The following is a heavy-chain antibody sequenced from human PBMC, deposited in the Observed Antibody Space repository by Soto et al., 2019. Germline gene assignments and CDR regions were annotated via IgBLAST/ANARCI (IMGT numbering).Heavy chain of an antibody. D-gene: IGHD1-26*01. J-gene: IGHJ3*02. CDR3: AKDQEWDHDPFDI. V-gene: IGHV3-30*18. CDR1: GLTFSRYG. CDR2: ISYDGSLE. Sequence: QVQLVESGGGVVQPGRSLRLSCGASGLTFSRYGMHWVRQAPGKGLEWVALISYDGSLEYYSDSVKGRFTISRDNSKNTLYLQMNSPRAEDTAMYYCAKDQEWDHDPFDIWGQGTMVTVSS.